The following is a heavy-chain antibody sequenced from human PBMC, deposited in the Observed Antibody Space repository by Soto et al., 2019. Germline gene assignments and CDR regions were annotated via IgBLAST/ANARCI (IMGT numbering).Heavy chain of an antibody. CDR2: IYHSGST. D-gene: IGHD6-13*01. CDR3: ARGPVGYSSSWYFDY. Sequence: SETLSLTCAVSGGSISSSNWWSWVRQPPGKGLEWIGEIYHSGSTNYNPSLKSRVTISVDTSKNQFSLKLSSVTAADTAVYYCARGPVGYSSSWYFDYWGQGTLVTVSS. V-gene: IGHV4-4*02. J-gene: IGHJ4*02. CDR1: GGSISSSNW.